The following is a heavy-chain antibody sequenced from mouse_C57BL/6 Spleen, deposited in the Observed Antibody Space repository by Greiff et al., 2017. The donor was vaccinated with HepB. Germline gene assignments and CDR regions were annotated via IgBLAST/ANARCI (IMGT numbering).Heavy chain of an antibody. CDR1: GFSLTSYG. Sequence: VKVVESGPGLVQPSQSLSITCTVSGFSLTSYGVHWVRQSPGKGLEWLGVIWRGGSTDYNAAFMSRLSITKDNSKSQVFFKMNSLQADDTAIYYCAIYDPTWYFDVWGTGTTVTVSS. CDR2: IWRGGST. CDR3: AIYDPTWYFDV. D-gene: IGHD2-3*01. J-gene: IGHJ1*03. V-gene: IGHV2-5*01.